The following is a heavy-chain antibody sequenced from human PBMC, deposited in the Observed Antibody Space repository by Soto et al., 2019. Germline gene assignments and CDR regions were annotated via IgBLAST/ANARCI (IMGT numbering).Heavy chain of an antibody. CDR1: GFTFSSYG. Sequence: GGSLRLSCAASGFTFSSYGMHWVRQAPGKGLEWVAVISYDGSNKYYADSVKGRFTISRNNSKKTLYLQMNSQRAEDTAVYYCAEDGGPDYDKYGMDVWGQGTTVTVSS. J-gene: IGHJ6*02. CDR2: ISYDGSNK. V-gene: IGHV3-30*18. D-gene: IGHD3-16*01. CDR3: AEDGGPDYDKYGMDV.